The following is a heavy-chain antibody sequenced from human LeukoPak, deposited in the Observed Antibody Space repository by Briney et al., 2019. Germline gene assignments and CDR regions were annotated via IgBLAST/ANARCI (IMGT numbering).Heavy chain of an antibody. CDR3: AKARTPYNSGFDY. Sequence: GGSLRLSCAASGFTFTDYAMGWVRQAPGQGLEWASTISASGSTTYYADSVRGRFTISRDNSKNTLSLQMSSLRAEDTTVYYCAKARTPYNSGFDYWGQGTLVAVSS. CDR1: GFTFTDYA. V-gene: IGHV3-23*01. J-gene: IGHJ4*02. D-gene: IGHD6-19*01. CDR2: ISASGSTT.